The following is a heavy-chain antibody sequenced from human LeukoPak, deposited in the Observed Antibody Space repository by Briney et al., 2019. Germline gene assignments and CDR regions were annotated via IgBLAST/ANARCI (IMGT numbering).Heavy chain of an antibody. CDR1: GFTFTNYA. Sequence: PGGSLSLSCAASGFTFTNYAMHWVRQPPGKGLEWVAVISYDVSNKYYAAPVRGGFTISGDNSKNTLYLQITSLSVEDTAVYYCATDQFKTDCSRASCPPSTWGQGTLVTVSS. CDR3: ATDQFKTDCSRASCPPST. V-gene: IGHV3-30*01. CDR2: ISYDVSNK. D-gene: IGHD2-2*01. J-gene: IGHJ5*02.